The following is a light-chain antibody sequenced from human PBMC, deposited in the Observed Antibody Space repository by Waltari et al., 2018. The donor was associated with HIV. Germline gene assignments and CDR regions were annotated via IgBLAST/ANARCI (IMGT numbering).Light chain of an antibody. CDR1: SSDVGRYDY. V-gene: IGLV2-8*01. Sequence: QSALTQPPSASGSPGQSVTISCTGTSSDVGRYDYVSWYQHHPGQAPKLLTYEVNTRPSGVPDRFSGSKSGNTASLTVSGLQAEDEAEYSCTSYAGINPVAFGGGTKLTVL. CDR3: TSYAGINPVA. CDR2: EVN. J-gene: IGLJ2*01.